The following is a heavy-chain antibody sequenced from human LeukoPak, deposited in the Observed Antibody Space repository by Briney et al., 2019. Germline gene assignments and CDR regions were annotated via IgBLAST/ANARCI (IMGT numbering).Heavy chain of an antibody. J-gene: IGHJ4*02. CDR3: AKEYTPSSPLGELDS. Sequence: GGSLRLSCAASGFTFSTYAMHWVRQAPGKGLEWVAVIRHDEANSFYADSVQGRFTISRDTSKKLLYLQMNSLRVEDTAVYYCAKEYTPSSPLGELDSWGQGTLVTVSS. V-gene: IGHV3-30-3*01. D-gene: IGHD6-6*01. CDR1: GFTFSTYA. CDR2: IRHDEANS.